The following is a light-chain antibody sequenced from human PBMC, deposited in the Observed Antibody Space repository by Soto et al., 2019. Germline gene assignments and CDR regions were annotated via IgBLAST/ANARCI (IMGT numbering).Light chain of an antibody. CDR2: KTS. CDR3: QLWHDYSWA. Sequence: DIHMTQSPSTLSASVGDRVTITCRASQSISIWSAWYQQKPGKAPNLLIYKTSSLETWVPSRFSGSGSGTEFTLTISSLPPDDFATYYCQLWHDYSWAFGQGTKVEVK. CDR1: QSISIW. J-gene: IGKJ1*01. V-gene: IGKV1-5*03.